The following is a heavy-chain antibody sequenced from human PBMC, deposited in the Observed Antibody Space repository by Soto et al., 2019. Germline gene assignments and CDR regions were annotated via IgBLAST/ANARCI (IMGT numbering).Heavy chain of an antibody. Sequence: GGSLRLSCAASGFTFSRHWMHWVRQTPGKGPVWVSRINDDGSSTKYADSVKGRFTIARDNAKNTVFLQMSSLRAEDTAVYYCAREVIAATGTIRWFDPWGQGTQVTVSS. CDR3: AREVIAATGTIRWFDP. CDR1: GFTFSRHW. V-gene: IGHV3-74*03. D-gene: IGHD6-25*01. CDR2: INDDGSST. J-gene: IGHJ5*02.